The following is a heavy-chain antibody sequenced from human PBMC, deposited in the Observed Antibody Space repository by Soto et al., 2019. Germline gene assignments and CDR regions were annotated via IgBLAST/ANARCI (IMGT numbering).Heavy chain of an antibody. D-gene: IGHD2-2*01. J-gene: IGHJ5*02. CDR2: ISAYNGNT. Sequence: ASVKVSCKASGYTFTSYGISWVRQAPGQGLEWMGWISAYNGNTNYAQKLQGRVTMTTDTSTSTAYMGLRSLRSDDTAVYYCARVEVDQLLWGVVWFDPWGQGTLVTVSS. CDR1: GYTFTSYG. CDR3: ARVEVDQLLWGVVWFDP. V-gene: IGHV1-18*01.